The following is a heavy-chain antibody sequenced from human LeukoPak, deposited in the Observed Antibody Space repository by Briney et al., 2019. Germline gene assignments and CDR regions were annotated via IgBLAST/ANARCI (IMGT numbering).Heavy chain of an antibody. D-gene: IGHD1-14*01. CDR2: IWYDGSEK. Sequence: GGSLRLSCAASGFTFSSHGMHWVRQAPGKELEWVAVIWYDGSEKYYAESVKGRFTISRDNSKNMLYLQIYSLRTEDTALYYCARYGNLEVLDVWGQGTMVTVPS. CDR1: GFTFSSHG. V-gene: IGHV3-33*01. J-gene: IGHJ3*01. CDR3: ARYGNLEVLDV.